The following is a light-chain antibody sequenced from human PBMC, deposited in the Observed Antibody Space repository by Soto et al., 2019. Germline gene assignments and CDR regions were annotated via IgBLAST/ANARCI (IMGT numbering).Light chain of an antibody. Sequence: QSALTQPASVSGSPGQSITISCTGTSSDVDAYNYVSWYQQHPGKAPKLMIYEVNNRPSGVSNRFSGSKSGNTASLTISGLQAEDEADYYCSSYTSSSTRVFGTGTKLTVL. CDR1: SSDVDAYNY. J-gene: IGLJ1*01. V-gene: IGLV2-14*01. CDR3: SSYTSSSTRV. CDR2: EVN.